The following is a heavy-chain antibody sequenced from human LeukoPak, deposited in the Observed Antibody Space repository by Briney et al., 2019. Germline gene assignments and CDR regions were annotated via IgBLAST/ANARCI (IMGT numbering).Heavy chain of an antibody. D-gene: IGHD2-2*01. CDR3: ARESSVVPAAIDY. V-gene: IGHV4-38-2*02. CDR1: GYSISSGYY. CDR2: IYHSGST. J-gene: IGHJ4*02. Sequence: SETLSLTCTVSGYSISSGYYWGWIRQPPGKGLEWIENIYHSGSTYYNPSLKSRATISVDTSKNQFSLKLSSVTAADTAVYYCARESSVVPAAIDYWGQGTLVTVSS.